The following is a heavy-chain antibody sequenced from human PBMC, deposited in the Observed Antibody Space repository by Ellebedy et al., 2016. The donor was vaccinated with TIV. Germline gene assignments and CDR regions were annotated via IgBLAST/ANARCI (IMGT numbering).Heavy chain of an antibody. J-gene: IGHJ5*02. CDR2: INPSGGST. CDR1: GYSFTSYY. D-gene: IGHD2-2*01. V-gene: IGHV1-46*01. Sequence: GESLKISCKGSGYSFTSYYMHWVRQAPGQGLEWMGIINPSGGSTSYAQKFQGRVTMTRDTSTSTVYMELSSLRSEDTAVYYCAREGYCISTSCFDWFDPWGQGTLVTVSS. CDR3: AREGYCISTSCFDWFDP.